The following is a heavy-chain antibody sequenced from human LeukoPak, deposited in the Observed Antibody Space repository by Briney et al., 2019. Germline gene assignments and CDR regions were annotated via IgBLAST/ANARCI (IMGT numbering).Heavy chain of an antibody. Sequence: RASVKVSCKASGYTFTSYGISWVRQAPGQGLEWMGWISAYNGNTNYAQKLQGRVTMTTDTSTSTAYMELRSLRSDDTAVYYCARDLFWGDYTASWFDPWGEGTLVTVSS. CDR3: ARDLFWGDYTASWFDP. J-gene: IGHJ5*02. V-gene: IGHV1-18*04. D-gene: IGHD4-17*01. CDR1: GYTFTSYG. CDR2: ISAYNGNT.